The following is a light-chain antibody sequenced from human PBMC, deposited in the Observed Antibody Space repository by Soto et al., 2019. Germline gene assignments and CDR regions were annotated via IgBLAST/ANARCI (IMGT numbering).Light chain of an antibody. J-gene: IGKJ1*01. Sequence: ELVLTQSPGTLSFTPGERATLSCMASQSVSSSYLAWYQQKPGQAPRLLIYDASSRATGIPDRFSGSGSGTDFTLSISRLEPEDFAVYYCQQYGSSPRTFGQGTKVDI. CDR3: QQYGSSPRT. CDR1: QSVSSSY. CDR2: DAS. V-gene: IGKV3-20*01.